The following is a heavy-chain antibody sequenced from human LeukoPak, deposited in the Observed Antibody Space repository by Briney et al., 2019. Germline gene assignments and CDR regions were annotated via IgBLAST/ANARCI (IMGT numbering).Heavy chain of an antibody. CDR2: IWYDGSNK. CDR3: ARRPYSDTSGRLSDV. J-gene: IGHJ6*02. D-gene: IGHD3-22*01. CDR1: GFTFSNYG. Sequence: GGSLRLSCAASGFTFSNYGIHWVRQAPGKGLEWVAVIWYDGSNKYYADSVKGRFTISRDNAKNSLYLQMNSLRDEDTAVYFCARRPYSDTSGRLSDVWGQGTTVTVSS. V-gene: IGHV3-33*01.